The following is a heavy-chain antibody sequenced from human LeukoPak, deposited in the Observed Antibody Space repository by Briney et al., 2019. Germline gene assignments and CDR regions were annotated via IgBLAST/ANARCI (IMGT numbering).Heavy chain of an antibody. D-gene: IGHD3-9*01. V-gene: IGHV4-61*02. Sequence: PSETLSLTCTVSGGSISSGSYYWSWIRQPAGKGLEWIGRIYTSGSTNYNPSLKSRVTISVDTSKNQFSLKLSSVTAADTAVYYCASKPPFRLVTHGTHYYYYMDVWGKGTTVTVSS. J-gene: IGHJ6*03. CDR3: ASKPPFRLVTHGTHYYYYMDV. CDR1: GGSISSGSYY. CDR2: IYTSGST.